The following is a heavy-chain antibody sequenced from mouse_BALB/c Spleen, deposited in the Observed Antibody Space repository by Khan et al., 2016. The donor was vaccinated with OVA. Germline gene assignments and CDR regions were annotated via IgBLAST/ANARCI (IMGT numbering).Heavy chain of an antibody. D-gene: IGHD1-1*01. J-gene: IGHJ4*01. Sequence: QIQLVQSGPELKKPGETVKISCKASGYTFTDYGMNWVKQAPGKGLEWMGWINPNTGESKFAEDFKGNFAFSLETSAKTAYLQINNLTTEDTAIYFCARNDYYGSAYLNVNHCSLNYWGQGTSVTVSS. V-gene: IGHV9-3*02. CDR2: INPNTGES. CDR1: GYTFTDYG. CDR3: ARNDYYGSAYLNVNHCSLNY.